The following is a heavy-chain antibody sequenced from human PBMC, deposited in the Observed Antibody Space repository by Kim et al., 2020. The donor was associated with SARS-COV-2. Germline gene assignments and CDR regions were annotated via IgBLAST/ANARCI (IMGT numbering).Heavy chain of an antibody. CDR1: GFTFRNYA. J-gene: IGHJ6*01. CDR2: ISYDGTNK. D-gene: IGHD6-25*01. Sequence: GGSLRLSCAASGFTFRNYAIHWVRQAPGKGPEWVAVISYDGTNKYYADSVRGRFTISRDNSKNTLYLQMNSLRTDDTGLYYCARDGSQRSVTLYWYGM. V-gene: IGHV3-30*03. CDR3: ARDGSQRSVTLYWYGM.